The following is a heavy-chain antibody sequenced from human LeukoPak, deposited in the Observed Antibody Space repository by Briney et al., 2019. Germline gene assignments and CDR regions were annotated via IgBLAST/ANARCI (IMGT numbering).Heavy chain of an antibody. CDR1: GGSISSSSYY. CDR2: IYYSGST. V-gene: IGHV4-61*01. J-gene: IGHJ3*02. D-gene: IGHD3-22*01. CDR3: ARAYDSSGYYPPLIDAFDI. Sequence: SETLSLTCTVSGGSISSSSYYWSWIRQPPGKGLEWIGYIYYSGSTNYNPSLKSRVTISVDTSKNQFSLKLSSVTAADTAVYYCARAYDSSGYYPPLIDAFDIWGQGTMVTVSS.